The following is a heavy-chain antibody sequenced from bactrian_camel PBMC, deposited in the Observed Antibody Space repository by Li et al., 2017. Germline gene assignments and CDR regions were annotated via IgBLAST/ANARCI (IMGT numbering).Heavy chain of an antibody. D-gene: IGHD3*01. CDR1: GFTFSSCD. CDR3: VRELNGAATGYGY. V-gene: IGHV3S40*01. CDR2: SNTRGDT. Sequence: VQLVESGGGLVQPGGSLRLSCAASGFTFSSCDMSWVRQAPGKGLEWVSISNTRGDTYYPDSVKGRFTVSRDNAKNTMYLQMNSLKPEDAAVYYCVRELNGAATGYGYWARGPRSPSP. J-gene: IGHJ4*01.